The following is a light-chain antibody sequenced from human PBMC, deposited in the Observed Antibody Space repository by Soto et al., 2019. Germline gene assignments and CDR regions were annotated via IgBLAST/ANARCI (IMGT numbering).Light chain of an antibody. Sequence: EIMMTQSPATVSVSPGERATSSCRASQSIRTNVAWYQQKPGQALRLLIYDASTRATGLSSRFSGSGSGTEFTLTISSLQSEDVAIYYCQQYNDWPPLTFGGGTRLEI. V-gene: IGKV3-15*01. CDR2: DAS. J-gene: IGKJ4*01. CDR3: QQYNDWPPLT. CDR1: QSIRTN.